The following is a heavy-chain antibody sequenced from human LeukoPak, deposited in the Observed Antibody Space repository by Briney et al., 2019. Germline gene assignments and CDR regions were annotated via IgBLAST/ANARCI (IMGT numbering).Heavy chain of an antibody. V-gene: IGHV3-30*02. CDR1: RFTFSSYG. J-gene: IGHJ1*01. CDR3: AKDLPGITIFGSFHH. CDR2: IRYDGSNE. Sequence: GGSLRLSCAVSRFTFSSYGMHWVRQAPGKGLEWVAFIRYDGSNEYYADSVKGRFTISRDNSKNTLYLQMNSLRAEDTAVYYCAKDLPGITIFGSFHHWGQGTLVTVSS. D-gene: IGHD3-3*01.